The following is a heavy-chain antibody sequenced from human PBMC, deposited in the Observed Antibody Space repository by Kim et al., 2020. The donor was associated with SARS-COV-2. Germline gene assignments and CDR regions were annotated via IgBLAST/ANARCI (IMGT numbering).Heavy chain of an antibody. CDR3: ARDRGMTTSGRYWYFDL. CDR2: INWNGGST. J-gene: IGHJ2*01. D-gene: IGHD4-17*01. V-gene: IGHV3-20*01. CDR1: GFTFDDYG. Sequence: GGSLRLSCAASGFTFDDYGMSWVRQAPGKGLEWVSGINWNGGSTGYADSVKGRFTISRDNAKNSLYLQMNSLRAEDTALYHCARDRGMTTSGRYWYFDLWGRGTLVTVSS.